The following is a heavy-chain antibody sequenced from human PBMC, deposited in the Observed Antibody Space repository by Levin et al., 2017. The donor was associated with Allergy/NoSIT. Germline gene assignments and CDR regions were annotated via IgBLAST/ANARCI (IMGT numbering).Heavy chain of an antibody. J-gene: IGHJ4*02. Sequence: SLKISCTASGFSFDDYAMHWVRQAPGKGLEWVSGISWNSDNIAYADSVKGRFTISRDNAKNSLYLQMNSLRTEDTALYYCAKGKFEDSSLFYFNLWGQGTLVTVSS. CDR1: GFSFDDYA. CDR3: AKGKFEDSSLFYFNL. CDR2: ISWNSDNI. D-gene: IGHD3-22*01. V-gene: IGHV3-9*01.